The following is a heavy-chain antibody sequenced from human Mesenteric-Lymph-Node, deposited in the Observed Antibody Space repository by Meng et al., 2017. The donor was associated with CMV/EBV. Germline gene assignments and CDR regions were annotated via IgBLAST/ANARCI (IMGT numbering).Heavy chain of an antibody. D-gene: IGHD4-23*01. Sequence: QLQQQQWGDGLLKPSENLRLTCAFYGGSFRGYYWTWIRQSPGKGLEWIGEINHSGSTNYNPSLKSRVTISVDTSKNQFSLKLSSVTAADTAVYYCARHQRWLKSEGGFNYWGQGTLVTVSS. V-gene: IGHV4-34*01. CDR1: GGSFRGYY. CDR3: ARHQRWLKSEGGFNY. J-gene: IGHJ4*02. CDR2: INHSGST.